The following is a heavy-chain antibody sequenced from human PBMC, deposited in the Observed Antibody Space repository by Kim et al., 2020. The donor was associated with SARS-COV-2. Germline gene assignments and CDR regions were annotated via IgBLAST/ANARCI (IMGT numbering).Heavy chain of an antibody. V-gene: IGHV3-30*04. J-gene: IGHJ4*01. CDR1: GFTFSSYA. Sequence: GGSLRLSCAASGFTFSSYAMHWVRQAPGKGLEWVAVISYDGSNKYYADSVKGRFTISRDNSKNTLYLQMNSLRAEDTAVYYCARDYGQYQLLAGFDYWG. D-gene: IGHD2-2*01. CDR3: ARDYGQYQLLAGFDY. CDR2: ISYDGSNK.